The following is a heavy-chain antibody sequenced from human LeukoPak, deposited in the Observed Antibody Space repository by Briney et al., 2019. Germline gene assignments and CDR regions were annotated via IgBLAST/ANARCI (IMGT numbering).Heavy chain of an antibody. CDR1: GFTFSSYW. Sequence: PGGSLRLSCAASGFTFSSYWMQWVRQAPGKGLVWVSRINSDGSATNYADSVKGRFTISRDNAKNTLYLQMNSLRAEDTAVYYCARGYAWGDYWGQGTLVTVSS. CDR3: ARGYAWGDY. D-gene: IGHD3-16*01. CDR2: INSDGSAT. J-gene: IGHJ4*02. V-gene: IGHV3-74*01.